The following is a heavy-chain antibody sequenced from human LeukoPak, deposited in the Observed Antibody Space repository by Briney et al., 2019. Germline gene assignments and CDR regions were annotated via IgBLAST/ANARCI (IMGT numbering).Heavy chain of an antibody. J-gene: IGHJ4*02. Sequence: GGSLRLSCAASGFTFSSQNMNWARQAPGKGLEWVAYISTSGDSTKYADSVEGRFTISRDNAENSLYLLMSSLRVEDTAVYYCVKNGWLDYWGQGILVTVSS. D-gene: IGHD6-19*01. CDR2: ISTSGDST. CDR1: GFTFSSQN. V-gene: IGHV3-21*06. CDR3: VKNGWLDY.